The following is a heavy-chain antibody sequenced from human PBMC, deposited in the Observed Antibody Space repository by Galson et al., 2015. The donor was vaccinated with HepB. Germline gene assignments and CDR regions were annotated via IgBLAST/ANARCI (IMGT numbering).Heavy chain of an antibody. D-gene: IGHD6-19*01. CDR3: ARDSSDWSLDY. CDR2: DSFNGEST. Sequence: SVKVSCKASGYPFTKYHVHWVRQAPGQGLEWIGIDSFNGESTNYAQKFQGRLTITRDTPTNTVYMELSSLTSEDTAIYFCARDSSDWSLDYWGQGTLVTVSS. J-gene: IGHJ4*02. V-gene: IGHV1-46*01. CDR1: GYPFTKYH.